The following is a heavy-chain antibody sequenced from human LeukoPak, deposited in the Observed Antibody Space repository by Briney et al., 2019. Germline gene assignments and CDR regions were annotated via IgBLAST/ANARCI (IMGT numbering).Heavy chain of an antibody. Sequence: SETLSLTCAVYGGSFSGYYWSWIRQPPGKGLEWIGEINHSGSTNYNPSLKSRVTISVDTSKNQFSLKLSSVTAADTAVYYCASDYSSSWYPLFDYWGRGTLVTVSS. V-gene: IGHV4-34*01. J-gene: IGHJ4*02. CDR1: GGSFSGYY. D-gene: IGHD6-13*01. CDR2: INHSGST. CDR3: ASDYSSSWYPLFDY.